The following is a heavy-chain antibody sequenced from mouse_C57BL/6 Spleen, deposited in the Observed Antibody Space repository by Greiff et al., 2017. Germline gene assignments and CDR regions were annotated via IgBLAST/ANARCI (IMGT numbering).Heavy chain of an antibody. CDR3: ARGDDYDPSWYFDV. J-gene: IGHJ1*03. V-gene: IGHV4-1*01. Sequence: AAEGVDFSRYWMSWVRRAPGKGLEWIGEINPDSSTINYAPSLKDKFIISRDNAKNTLYLQMSKVRSEDTALYYCARGDDYDPSWYFDVWGTGTTVTVSS. CDR2: INPDSSTI. CDR1: GVDFSRYW. D-gene: IGHD2-4*01.